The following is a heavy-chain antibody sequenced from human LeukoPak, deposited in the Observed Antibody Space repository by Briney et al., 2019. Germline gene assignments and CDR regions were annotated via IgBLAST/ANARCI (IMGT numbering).Heavy chain of an antibody. V-gene: IGHV4-39*01. D-gene: IGHD5-18*01. CDR1: GGSISSSSYY. J-gene: IGHJ4*02. CDR2: IYYSGST. Sequence: SETLSLTCTVSGGSISSSSYYWGWIRQPPGKGLEWIGSIYYSGSTYYNPSLKSRVTISVDTSKNQFSLKLSSVTAADTAVYYCARLAVDTAMEDYWGQGTLVTVSS. CDR3: ARLAVDTAMEDY.